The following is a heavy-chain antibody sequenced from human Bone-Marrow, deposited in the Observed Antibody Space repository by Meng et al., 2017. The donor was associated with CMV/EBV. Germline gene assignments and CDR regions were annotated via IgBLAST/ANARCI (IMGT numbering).Heavy chain of an antibody. D-gene: IGHD3-22*01. CDR2: IYHSGST. Sequence: GGSISSSNWWSWVSQPPGKGLEWIGEIYHSGSTNYNPSLKSRVTISVDKSKNQFSLKLSSVTAADTAVYYCARVTDDSSGYYGAFDYWGQGTLVTVSS. CDR3: ARVTDDSSGYYGAFDY. CDR1: GGSISSSNW. V-gene: IGHV4-4*02. J-gene: IGHJ4*02.